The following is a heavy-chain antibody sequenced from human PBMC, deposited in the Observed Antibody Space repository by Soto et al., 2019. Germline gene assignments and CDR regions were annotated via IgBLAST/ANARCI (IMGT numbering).Heavy chain of an antibody. J-gene: IGHJ5*02. Sequence: SETLSLTCTVSGGSISSGGYYWSWIRQHPGKGLEWIGNIYDSGSTYYNPSLKSRVTISVDTSKNLFSLKLSSVTAADTAVYYCARARGITIFGVVDGWFDPWGQGTLVTVSS. CDR2: IYDSGST. D-gene: IGHD3-3*01. CDR1: GGSISSGGYY. CDR3: ARARGITIFGVVDGWFDP. V-gene: IGHV4-31*03.